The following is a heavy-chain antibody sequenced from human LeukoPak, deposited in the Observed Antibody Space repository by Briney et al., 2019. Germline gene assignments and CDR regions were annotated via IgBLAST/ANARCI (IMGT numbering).Heavy chain of an antibody. V-gene: IGHV3-66*01. CDR3: ASDSYSPEYFQH. J-gene: IGHJ1*01. CDR1: GFTFSDYY. D-gene: IGHD2-15*01. Sequence: GGSLRLSCAASGFTFSDYYMSWVRQAPGKGLEWVSVIYSGGSTFYADSVKGRFTISRDNSKSTLYLQMNSLRAEDTAVYYCASDSYSPEYFQHWGQGTLVTVSS. CDR2: IYSGGST.